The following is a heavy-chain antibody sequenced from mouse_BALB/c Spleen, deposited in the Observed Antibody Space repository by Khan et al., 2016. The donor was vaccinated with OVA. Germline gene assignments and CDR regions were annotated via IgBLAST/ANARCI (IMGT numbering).Heavy chain of an antibody. D-gene: IGHD1-1*01. J-gene: IGHJ4*01. V-gene: IGHV1S41*01. CDR3: ARENYYGRSRYAMDY. Sequence: DLVKPGASVKLSCKASGYTFTSYWINWIKQRPGQGLEWIGRIGPGSSNAYYNDMFKDKATLTVDTSSNTAYIQLSSLSSEDSAVYFCARENYYGRSRYAMDYWGHGTSVTVSA. CDR1: GYTFTSYW. CDR2: IGPGSSNA.